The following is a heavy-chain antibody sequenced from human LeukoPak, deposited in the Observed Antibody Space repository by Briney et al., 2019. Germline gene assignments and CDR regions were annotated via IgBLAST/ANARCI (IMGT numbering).Heavy chain of an antibody. D-gene: IGHD6-19*01. J-gene: IGHJ6*02. CDR1: GFTFSNYD. CDR3: ARDLGQWLAGVLYYYYGMDV. V-gene: IGHV3-13*01. CDR2: IGTAGDT. Sequence: GGSLRLSCAASGFTFSNYDMHWVRQAAGKGLEWVSGIGTAGDTYYSGSVKGRFTISRENARNSLYLQMSSLRAEDTAVYYCARDLGQWLAGVLYYYYGMDVWGQGTTVTVSS.